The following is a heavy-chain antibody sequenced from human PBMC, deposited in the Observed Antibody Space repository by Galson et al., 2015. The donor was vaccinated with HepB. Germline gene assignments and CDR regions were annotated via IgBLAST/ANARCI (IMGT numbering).Heavy chain of an antibody. D-gene: IGHD2-15*01. Sequence: SVKVSCKASGYIFTNYCMHWVRQAPGQGLEWMGIINPSGGSTTYAQKFQGRVTMTRDTSTSTVYMYPSSLRSEDTAVYYCARDLIGYIDFWGQGTPVTVSS. V-gene: IGHV1-46*01. CDR2: INPSGGST. CDR1: GYIFTNYC. CDR3: ARDLIGYIDF. J-gene: IGHJ4*02.